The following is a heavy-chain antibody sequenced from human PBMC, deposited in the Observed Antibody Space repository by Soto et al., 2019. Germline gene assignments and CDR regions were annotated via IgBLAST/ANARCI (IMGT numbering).Heavy chain of an antibody. J-gene: IGHJ4*02. D-gene: IGHD4-17*01. CDR3: ARALRGSLARGVDY. CDR1: GFTFSSYW. V-gene: IGHV3-7*01. CDR2: IKQGGSEK. Sequence: GGSLRLSCAASGFTFSSYWMSWVRQAPGKGLEWVANIKQGGSEKYYVDSVKGRFTISRDNAKNSLYLQMNSPRAEDTAVYYCARALRGSLARGVDYWGQGTLVTVSS.